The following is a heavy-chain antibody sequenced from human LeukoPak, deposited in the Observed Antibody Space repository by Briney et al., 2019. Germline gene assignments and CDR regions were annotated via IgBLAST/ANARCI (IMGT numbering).Heavy chain of an antibody. CDR1: GGSISSGGYY. J-gene: IGHJ6*02. CDR3: ARDFNLPGYYYCMDV. V-gene: IGHV4-31*03. CDR2: IYYSGST. Sequence: SETLSLTCTASGGSISSGGYYWSWIRQHPGKGLEWIGYIYYSGSTYYNPSLKSRVTISVDTSKNQFSLKLSSVTAADTAVYYCARDFNLPGYYYCMDVWGQGTTVTVSS.